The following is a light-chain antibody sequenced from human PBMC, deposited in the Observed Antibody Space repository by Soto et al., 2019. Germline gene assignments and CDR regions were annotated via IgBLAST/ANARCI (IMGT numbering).Light chain of an antibody. CDR2: DAS. V-gene: IGKV3-11*01. CDR3: QQRSTSIT. Sequence: IVLTQSPATLSLWPGETAILSCRASQTVSSYLSWYQHKPGQAPRLLIYDASKRAPGIPARFGGSGSGTDFPLTISSLEPEDFAVYYCQQRSTSITFGQGTRLEIE. J-gene: IGKJ5*01. CDR1: QTVSSY.